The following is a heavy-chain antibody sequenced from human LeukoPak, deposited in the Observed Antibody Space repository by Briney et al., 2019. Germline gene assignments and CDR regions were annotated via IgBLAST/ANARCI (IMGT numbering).Heavy chain of an antibody. CDR2: MNPNSGNT. J-gene: IGHJ4*02. CDR1: GYTFTSYD. D-gene: IGHD3-10*01. V-gene: IGHV1-8*01. CDR3: ASETYYYGSGSYYFDY. Sequence: ASVKVSCKASGYTFTSYDINWVRQAPGQGLEWMGWMNPNSGNTGYAQKFQGRVTMTRNTSISTAYMELSSLRSEDTAVYYCASETYYYGSGSYYFDYWGQGTLVTVSS.